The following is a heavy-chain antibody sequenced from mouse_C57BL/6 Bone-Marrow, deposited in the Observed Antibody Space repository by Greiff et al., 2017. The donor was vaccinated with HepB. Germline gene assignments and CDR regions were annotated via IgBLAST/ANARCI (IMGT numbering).Heavy chain of an antibody. CDR2: ISNGGGST. CDR1: GFTFSDYY. Sequence: DVQLVESGGGLVQPGGSLKLSCAASGFTFSDYYMYWVRQTPEKRLEWVAYISNGGGSTYYPDTVKGRFTISRDNAKNTLYLQMSRLKSEDTAMYYCARRAIYYDYGGFAYWGQGTLVTVSA. D-gene: IGHD2-4*01. V-gene: IGHV5-12*01. J-gene: IGHJ3*01. CDR3: ARRAIYYDYGGFAY.